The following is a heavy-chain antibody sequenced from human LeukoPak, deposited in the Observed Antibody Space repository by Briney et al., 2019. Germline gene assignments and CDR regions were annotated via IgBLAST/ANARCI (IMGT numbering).Heavy chain of an antibody. CDR1: GFTFSSYS. CDR2: ISSSSSTI. V-gene: IGHV3-48*01. J-gene: IGHJ4*02. Sequence: PGGSLRLSCAASGFTFSSYSMNWVRQAPGKGLEWVSYISSSSSTIYYADSVKGRFTISRDNSKNTLYLQMNSLRAEDTAVYYCAKEHSEYSSSWVFDYWGQGTLVTVSS. CDR3: AKEHSEYSSSWVFDY. D-gene: IGHD6-13*01.